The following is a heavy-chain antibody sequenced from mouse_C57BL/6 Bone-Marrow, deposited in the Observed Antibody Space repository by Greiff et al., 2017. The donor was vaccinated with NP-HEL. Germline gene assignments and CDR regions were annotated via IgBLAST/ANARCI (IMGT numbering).Heavy chain of an antibody. CDR1: GFSLTSYA. D-gene: IGHD1-1*01. CDR3: ARSPFYYYGSSFRYWYFDV. CDR2: IWTGGGT. Sequence: QVQLKESGPGLVAPSQSLSITCTVSGFSLTSYAISWVRQPPGKGLEWLGVIWTGGGTNYNSALKSRLSISKDNSKSQVFLKMNSLQTDDTARYYCARSPFYYYGSSFRYWYFDVWGTGTTVTVSS. V-gene: IGHV2-9-1*01. J-gene: IGHJ1*03.